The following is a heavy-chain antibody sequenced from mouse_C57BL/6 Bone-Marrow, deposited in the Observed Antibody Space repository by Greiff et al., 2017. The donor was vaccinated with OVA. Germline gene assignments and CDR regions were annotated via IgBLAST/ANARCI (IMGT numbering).Heavy chain of an antibody. CDR1: GFTFSSSG. Sequence: EVQVVESGGDLVKPGGSLKLSCAASGFTFSSSGMSWVRQTPDKRLEWVATISSGGSYTYYPDSVKGRFTISRDNAKNTLYLQMSSLKSEDTAMYYCARLGVVYFDYWGQGTTLTVSS. D-gene: IGHD1-1*02. V-gene: IGHV5-6*01. CDR2: ISSGGSYT. J-gene: IGHJ2*01. CDR3: ARLGVVYFDY.